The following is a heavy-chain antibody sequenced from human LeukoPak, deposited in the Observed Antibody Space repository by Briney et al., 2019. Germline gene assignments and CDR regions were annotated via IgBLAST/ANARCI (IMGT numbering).Heavy chain of an antibody. J-gene: IGHJ4*02. V-gene: IGHV1-46*01. D-gene: IGHD5-18*01. CDR3: ARGYSYGYFGY. CDR2: INPSGGST. CDR1: GYTFTHYY. Sequence: VASVKVSFKASGYTFTHYYMHWVRQAPGQGLEWMGIINPSGGSTTYAQKFQGRVTMTRDTSTSTVYMELSSLRSDDTAVYWCARGYSYGYFGYWGQGTLVTVSS.